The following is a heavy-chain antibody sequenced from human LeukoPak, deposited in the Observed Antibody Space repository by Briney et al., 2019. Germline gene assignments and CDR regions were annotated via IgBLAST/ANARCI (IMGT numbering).Heavy chain of an antibody. D-gene: IGHD4-17*01. CDR2: IYSGGST. CDR1: AFTFRSYA. Sequence: GGSLRVSCAASAFTFRSYAMSWVRQAPGKGLEWVSIIYSGGSTYYADSMKGRFTISRDNSKNTLYLQMNSLRPEDTAVYYCAGYGDYGDYYYYSGMDVWGRGTTVTVSS. J-gene: IGHJ6*02. CDR3: AGYGDYGDYYYYSGMDV. V-gene: IGHV3-66*01.